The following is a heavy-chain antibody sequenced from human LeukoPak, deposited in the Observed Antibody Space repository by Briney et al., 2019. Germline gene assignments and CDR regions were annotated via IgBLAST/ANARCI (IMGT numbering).Heavy chain of an antibody. D-gene: IGHD5-12*01. CDR1: GFSLSGYW. CDR2: LHADGSEK. J-gene: IGHJ4*02. CDR3: ARGGYSFDY. Sequence: GGSLRLSCAAFGFSLSGYWMSWVRQAPGKGLEWVARLHADGSEKYYVDSVKGRFTISRDNAKNSLYLQMSSLRVEDTAVYYCARGGYSFDYLGQGTLVTVSS. V-gene: IGHV3-7*01.